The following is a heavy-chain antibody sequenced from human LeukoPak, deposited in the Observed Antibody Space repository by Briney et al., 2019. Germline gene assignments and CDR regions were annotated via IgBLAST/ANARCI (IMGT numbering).Heavy chain of an antibody. Sequence: ASVKVSCKASGYTFTGYYMHWVRQAPGQGLEWMGWINPNGGGTNYAQKFQGRVTMTRDTSISTAYMELSRLRSDDTAVYYCARGYIVVVPAAFYYYYGMDVWGQGTTVTVSS. J-gene: IGHJ6*01. CDR3: ARGYIVVVPAAFYYYYGMDV. CDR1: GYTFTGYY. CDR2: INPNGGGT. V-gene: IGHV1-2*02. D-gene: IGHD2-2*01.